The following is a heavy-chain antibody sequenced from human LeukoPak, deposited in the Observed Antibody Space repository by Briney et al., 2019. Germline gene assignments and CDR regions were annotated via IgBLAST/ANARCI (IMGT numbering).Heavy chain of an antibody. CDR3: AKDRSCTKDVCHEDFDY. D-gene: IGHD2-8*01. J-gene: IGHJ4*02. CDR2: ISDSGGST. CDR1: GFIFSSYA. Sequence: PGGSLRLSCAASGFIFSSYAMSWVCQAPGKGLEWVSTISDSGGSTYYADSVKGRFTISRDNSKNTVYLQMNSLRAEDTAVYYCAKDRSCTKDVCHEDFDYWRQGSLVTVSS. V-gene: IGHV3-23*01.